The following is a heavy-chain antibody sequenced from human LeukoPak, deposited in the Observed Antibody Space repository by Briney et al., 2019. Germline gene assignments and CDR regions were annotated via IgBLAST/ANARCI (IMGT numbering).Heavy chain of an antibody. CDR1: GYTFTGYY. V-gene: IGHV1-2*04. CDR3: ARERYKRAYYDFWSGYYTETNGMDV. CDR2: INPNSGGT. D-gene: IGHD3-3*01. Sequence: ASVKVSCKASGYTFTGYYMHWVRQAPGQGLEWMGWINPNSGGTNYAQKFQGWVTMTRDTSISTAYMELSRLRSDDTAVYYCARERYKRAYYDFWSGYYTETNGMDVWGQGTTVTVSS. J-gene: IGHJ6*02.